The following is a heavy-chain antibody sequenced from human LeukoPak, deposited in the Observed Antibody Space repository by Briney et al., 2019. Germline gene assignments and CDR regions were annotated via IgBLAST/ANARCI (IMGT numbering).Heavy chain of an antibody. V-gene: IGHV3-30*03. D-gene: IGHD6-13*01. CDR3: ARDGGYRSSWNRFDY. CDR1: GFTFSSYG. CDR2: ISYDGSNK. Sequence: GGSLRLSCAASGFTFSSYGMHWARQAPGKGLEWVAVISYDGSNKYYADSVRGRFTISRDNSKNTLYLQMNSLRAEDTAVYYCARDGGYRSSWNRFDYWGQGTLVTVSS. J-gene: IGHJ4*02.